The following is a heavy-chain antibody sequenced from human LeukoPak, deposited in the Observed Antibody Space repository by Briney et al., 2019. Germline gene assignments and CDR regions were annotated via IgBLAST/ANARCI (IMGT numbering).Heavy chain of an antibody. CDR3: ARLRRSGWELYFDY. D-gene: IGHD3-10*01. V-gene: IGHV4-4*07. CDR1: GGSISSYY. J-gene: IGHJ4*02. CDR2: IYTSGST. Sequence: SETLSLTCTVSGGSISSYYWSWIRQPAGKGLEWIGRIYTSGSTNYNPSLKSRVTMSVDTSKNQFSLKLSSVTAADTAVYYCARLRRSGWELYFDYWGQGTLVTVSS.